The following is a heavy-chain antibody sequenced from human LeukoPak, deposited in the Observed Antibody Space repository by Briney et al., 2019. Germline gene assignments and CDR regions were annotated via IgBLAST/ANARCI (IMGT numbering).Heavy chain of an antibody. CDR1: GFTFDTYA. V-gene: IGHV3-23*01. Sequence: GGSLRLSCAASGFTFDTYAMSWVRQAPGPGLEWVSGRSGSGGSTYYADSVKGRFTISRDNAKNTLYLQMNSLRAEDTAVYYCAKGRCSGGSCYGRGFDYWGQGTLVTVSS. D-gene: IGHD2-15*01. CDR2: RSGSGGST. CDR3: AKGRCSGGSCYGRGFDY. J-gene: IGHJ4*02.